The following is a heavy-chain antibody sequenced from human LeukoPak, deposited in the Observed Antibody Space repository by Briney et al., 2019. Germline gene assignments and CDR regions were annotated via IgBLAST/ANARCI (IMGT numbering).Heavy chain of an antibody. CDR3: TRGVGRRGGTFDY. D-gene: IGHD3-10*01. Sequence: PGGSLRLSCVASEFSLGAYAMNWVRQAPGKGLEWVSCISASSSATYYAESVKGRFTISRDNGQNSLYLQMNSLRAGDTAVYYCTRGVGRRGGTFDYWGQGTLVTVSS. J-gene: IGHJ4*02. CDR2: ISASSSAT. V-gene: IGHV3-48*01. CDR1: EFSLGAYA.